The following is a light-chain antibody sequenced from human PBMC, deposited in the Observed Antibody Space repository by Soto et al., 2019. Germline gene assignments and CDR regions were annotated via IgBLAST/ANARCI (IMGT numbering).Light chain of an antibody. CDR2: DAS. CDR1: QSVSSY. CDR3: QQRSNWPVT. Sequence: EIVLTQSPATLSLSPGEGATLSCRASQSVSSYLAWYQQKPGQAPRLLIYDASNRATGIPARFSGSGSGTDFTLTIISLEPEDFAVYYCQQRSNWPVTFGLGTKVEV. J-gene: IGKJ1*01. V-gene: IGKV3-11*01.